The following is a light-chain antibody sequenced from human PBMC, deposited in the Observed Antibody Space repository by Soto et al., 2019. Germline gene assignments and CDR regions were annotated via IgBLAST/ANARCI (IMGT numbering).Light chain of an antibody. CDR1: QSISSY. CDR2: AAP. V-gene: IGKV1-39*01. CDR3: QQSYSTLLLT. Sequence: DIQMTQSPSSLSASVGDRVTITCRASQSISSYLNWYQQKPGKAPKLLIYAAPSLQSGVPSMFSGSGSGTDFTLTICSLLPEDFSTYYCQQSYSTLLLTFGGGTKVEIK. J-gene: IGKJ4*01.